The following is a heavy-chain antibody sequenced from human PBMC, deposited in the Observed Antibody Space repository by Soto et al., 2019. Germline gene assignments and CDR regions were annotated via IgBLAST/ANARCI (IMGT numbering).Heavy chain of an antibody. Sequence: ETLCVTCPVSGDSISGFYWNWIRQPPGKGLEWIGYIYFSGSTHYNPSLKSRVIISLDTSKNQFSLKLTSVTAADTAVYYCAREPTVDAERGDSFDIWGQGTMVTV. V-gene: IGHV4-59*01. CDR2: IYFSGST. J-gene: IGHJ3*02. CDR1: GDSISGFY. D-gene: IGHD5-18*01. CDR3: AREPTVDAERGDSFDI.